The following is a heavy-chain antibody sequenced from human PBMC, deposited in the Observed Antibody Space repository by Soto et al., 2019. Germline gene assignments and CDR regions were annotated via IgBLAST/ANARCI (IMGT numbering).Heavy chain of an antibody. D-gene: IGHD1-7*01. CDR2: IISTSSHT. CDR1: GFTFSDYY. CDR3: ARAARELDY. V-gene: IGHV3-11*06. Sequence: QVQLVESGGGLVKPGGSLRLSCSASGFTFSDYYMTWIRQAPGKGLEWVSYIISTSSHTNYPDSVEGRFTISRDNAKNSLYLQMNSLRAEDTAVYYCARAARELDYWGQGTLVTVSP. J-gene: IGHJ4*02.